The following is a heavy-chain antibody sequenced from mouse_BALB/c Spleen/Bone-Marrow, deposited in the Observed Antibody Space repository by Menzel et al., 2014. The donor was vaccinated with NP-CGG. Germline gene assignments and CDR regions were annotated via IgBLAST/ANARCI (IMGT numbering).Heavy chain of an antibody. CDR1: GYTFTDYW. J-gene: IGHJ2*01. CDR3: TRGWDGYYFDY. V-gene: IGHV1-69*01. CDR2: IDTSDTYT. D-gene: IGHD4-1*01. Sequence: QVQLQQSGAELVMPGASVKMSCRASGYTFTDYWMHWVKQRPGQGLEWIGAIDTSDTYTNYNQKFKGKATLTVDESSSTACMQLSSLTSEDSAVYFCTRGWDGYYFDYWGQGTTLTVSS.